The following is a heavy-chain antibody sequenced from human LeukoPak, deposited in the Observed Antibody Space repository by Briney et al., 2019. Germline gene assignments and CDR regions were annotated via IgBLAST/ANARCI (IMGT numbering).Heavy chain of an antibody. V-gene: IGHV3-30*18. D-gene: IGHD6-13*01. CDR2: ISYDGSNK. CDR1: XXFSSYG. Sequence: XXFSSYGMHWVRQAPGKGLEWVAVISYDGSNKYYADSVKGRFTISRDNSKNTLYLQMNSLRAEDTAVYYCAKSAAEDLDYWGQGTLVTVSS. CDR3: AKSAAEDLDY. J-gene: IGHJ4*02.